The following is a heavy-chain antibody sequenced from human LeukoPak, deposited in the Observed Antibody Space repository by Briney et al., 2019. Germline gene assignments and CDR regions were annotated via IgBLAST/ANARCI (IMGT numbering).Heavy chain of an antibody. CDR2: ISYDGSNK. D-gene: IGHD3-3*01. J-gene: IGHJ6*02. V-gene: IGHV3-30-3*01. Sequence: GRSLRLYCAASGFTFSSYAMHWVRQAPGKGLEWVAVISYDGSNKYYADSVKGRFTISRDNSKNTLYLQMNSLRAEDTAVYYCARALPRLRFLEWFSSGMDVWGQGTTVTVSS. CDR3: ARALPRLRFLEWFSSGMDV. CDR1: GFTFSSYA.